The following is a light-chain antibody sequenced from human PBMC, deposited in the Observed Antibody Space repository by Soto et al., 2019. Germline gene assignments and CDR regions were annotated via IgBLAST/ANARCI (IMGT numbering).Light chain of an antibody. CDR3: QQSYNMPWT. CDR2: AAS. Sequence: EIQMTQSPSSLSASLGDRVTITCRASQTIGSYLKWYQQKPGKDPNVLIYAASSLQSGVPSRFSGSGSGTGFTLTISSLQPEDFATYFCQQSYNMPWTFGQGTKVEIK. V-gene: IGKV1-39*01. CDR1: QTIGSY. J-gene: IGKJ1*01.